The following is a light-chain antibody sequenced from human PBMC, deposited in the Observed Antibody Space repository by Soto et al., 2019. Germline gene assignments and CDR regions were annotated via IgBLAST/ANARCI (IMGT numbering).Light chain of an antibody. J-gene: IGKJ1*01. CDR1: QSVSSN. Sequence: EIVMTQSPATLSVSPGETATLSCRASQSVSSNLAWYQQKPGQAPSLLIYGASNRATGIPDRFSGSGSGTDFTLTISRLGPEDFAVYYCQQYGSSGTFGQGTKVDIK. CDR2: GAS. CDR3: QQYGSSGT. V-gene: IGKV3-20*01.